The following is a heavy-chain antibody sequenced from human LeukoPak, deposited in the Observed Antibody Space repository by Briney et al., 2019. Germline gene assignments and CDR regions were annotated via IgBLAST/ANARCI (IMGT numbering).Heavy chain of an antibody. V-gene: IGHV1-46*01. CDR1: GYTFTSYD. CDR3: ARDYSGEWEQLTGWWFDP. CDR2: INPSGDFR. D-gene: IGHD1/OR15-1a*01. Sequence: ASVKVSCKASGYTFTSYDINWVRQATGQGLEWMGIINPSGDFRSYAQKFQGRTTVTRDMSTRTVYMELSDLRPEDTAVYYCARDYSGEWEQLTGWWFDPWGQGTLVIVSS. J-gene: IGHJ5*02.